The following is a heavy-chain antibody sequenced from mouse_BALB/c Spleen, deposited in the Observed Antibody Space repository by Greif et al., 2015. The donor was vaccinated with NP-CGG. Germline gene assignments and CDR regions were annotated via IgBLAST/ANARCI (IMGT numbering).Heavy chain of an antibody. Sequence: VQGVESGPELVKPGASVKISCKASGYTFTDYYINWVKQKPGQGLEWIGWIYPGSGNTKYNEKFKGKATLTVDTSSSTAYMQLSCLTSEDTTVYFCARRTGTEAMDYWGQGTSVTVSS. CDR1: GYTFTDYY. D-gene: IGHD4-1*01. CDR3: ARRTGTEAMDY. CDR2: IYPGSGNT. V-gene: IGHV1-84*02. J-gene: IGHJ4*01.